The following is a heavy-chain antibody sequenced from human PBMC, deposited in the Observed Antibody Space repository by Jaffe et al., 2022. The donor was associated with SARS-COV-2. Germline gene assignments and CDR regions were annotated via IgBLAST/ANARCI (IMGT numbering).Heavy chain of an antibody. D-gene: IGHD3-16*02. Sequence: EVQLVESGGGLVQPGGSLRLSCAASGFTFSSYAMSWVRQAPGKGLEWVSAVSSGGGDTYYADSVRGRFTISRDNSKNTVSLQMNSLRAEDTALYYCAKDKDAYRSFDSWGQGTLVAVSS. CDR1: GFTFSSYA. J-gene: IGHJ4*02. CDR2: VSSGGGDT. V-gene: IGHV3-23*04. CDR3: AKDKDAYRSFDS.